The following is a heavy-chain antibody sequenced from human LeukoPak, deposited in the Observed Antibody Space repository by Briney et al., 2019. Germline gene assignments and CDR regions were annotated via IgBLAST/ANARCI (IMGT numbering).Heavy chain of an antibody. Sequence: GGSLRLSCAASGFTFSSYAMSWVRQAPGKGLQWVSAISGSGGSTYYADSVKGRFTISRDNSKNTLYLQMNSLRAEDTAVYYCAKDPLGFCSGGSCYDWFDRWGQGTMVTVSS. V-gene: IGHV3-23*01. D-gene: IGHD2-15*01. J-gene: IGHJ5*02. CDR2: ISGSGGST. CDR1: GFTFSSYA. CDR3: AKDPLGFCSGGSCYDWFDR.